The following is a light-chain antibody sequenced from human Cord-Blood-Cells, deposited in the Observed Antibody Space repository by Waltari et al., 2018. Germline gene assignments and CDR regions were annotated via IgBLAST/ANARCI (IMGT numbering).Light chain of an antibody. V-gene: IGKV1-5*01. CDR2: DAY. J-gene: IGKJ1*01. CDR1: QSISSW. CDR3: QQYNSYWT. Sequence: DTQMTRSPSPLSASVGARVTIPCRASQSISSWLAWYQQKPGKAPKLLIYDAYSLESGVPSRFSGSVSGTEFTLTSSSLQPDDFATYYCQQYNSYWTFGQGTKVEIK.